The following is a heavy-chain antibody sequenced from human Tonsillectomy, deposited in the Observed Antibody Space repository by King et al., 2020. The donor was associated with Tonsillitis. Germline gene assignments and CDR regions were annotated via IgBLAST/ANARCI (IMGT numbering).Heavy chain of an antibody. CDR2: VWNDGTHK. V-gene: IGHV3-33*08. CDR3: ARENYVWGSYPSFDY. Sequence: VQLVESGGGVVQPGRSLRLSCAASGFTFRSYGMHWVRQAPGKGLEWGAVVWNDGTHKYYPDSMKGRFTISSDNSKNTLYLQMNSLGAEDTAVYYCARENYVWGSYPSFDYWGQGTLVIVSS. J-gene: IGHJ4*02. D-gene: IGHD3-16*01. CDR1: GFTFRSYG.